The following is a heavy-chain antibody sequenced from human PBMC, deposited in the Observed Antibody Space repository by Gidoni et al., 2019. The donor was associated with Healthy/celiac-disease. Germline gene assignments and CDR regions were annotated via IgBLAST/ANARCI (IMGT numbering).Heavy chain of an antibody. CDR1: GYSISSGYY. V-gene: IGHV4-38-2*02. J-gene: IGHJ6*02. D-gene: IGHD4-4*01. CDR2: IYHSGST. Sequence: QVQLQESGPGLVKPSETLSLPCTVSGYSISSGYYWGWIRQPPGKGLEWIGSIYHSGSTYYNPSLKSRVTISVDTSKNQFSLKLSSVTAADTAVYYCARDQRGYSNYDYYYYYGMDVWGQGTTVTVSS. CDR3: ARDQRGYSNYDYYYYYGMDV.